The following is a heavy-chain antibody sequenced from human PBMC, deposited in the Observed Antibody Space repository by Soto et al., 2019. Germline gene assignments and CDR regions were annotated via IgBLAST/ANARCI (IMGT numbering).Heavy chain of an antibody. J-gene: IGHJ5*02. CDR3: VRDGTKNLRDWFDP. CDR1: GGSTTSDY. D-gene: IGHD1-1*01. V-gene: IGHV4-59*12. CDR2: IFHSLGA. Sequence: PSETLSLTCTVSGGSTTSDYRSWIRQPPGKGLEWLGYIFHSLGAKYNPSLKSRITISVDMSKKQFSLTLRSVTAADTAMYYCVRDGTKNLRDWFDPWGQGILVTVSS.